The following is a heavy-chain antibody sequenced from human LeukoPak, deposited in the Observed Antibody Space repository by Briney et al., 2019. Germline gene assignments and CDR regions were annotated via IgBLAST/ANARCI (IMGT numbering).Heavy chain of an antibody. CDR2: INHSGST. V-gene: IGHV4-34*01. CDR3: ARGRRSSSGWYTLHLPIDY. CDR1: GGSFSGYY. J-gene: IGHJ4*02. Sequence: SETLSLTCAVYGGSFSGYYWSWIRQPPGKGLEWIGEINHSGSTNYNPSLKSRVTISVDTSKNQFSLKLSSVTAADTAVYYRARGRRSSSGWYTLHLPIDYWGQGTLVTVSS. D-gene: IGHD6-19*01.